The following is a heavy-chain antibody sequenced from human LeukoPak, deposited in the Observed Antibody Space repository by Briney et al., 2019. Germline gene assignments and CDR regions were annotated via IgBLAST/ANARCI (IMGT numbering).Heavy chain of an antibody. J-gene: IGHJ4*02. CDR1: DFTFSSYA. V-gene: IGHV3-21*01. CDR3: AREIGISAAGDY. Sequence: PGGSLRLSCAASDFTFSSYAMNWVRQAPGKGLEWVSCISTSGTYTYYADSVKGRFTISRDNAKNSLYLQMNSLRGEDTAVYYCAREIGISAAGDYWGQGTLVTVSS. D-gene: IGHD6-13*01. CDR2: ISTSGTYT.